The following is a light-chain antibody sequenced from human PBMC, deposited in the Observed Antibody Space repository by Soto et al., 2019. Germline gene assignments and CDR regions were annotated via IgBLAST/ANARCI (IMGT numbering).Light chain of an antibody. CDR1: QSIDGW. CDR2: KAS. J-gene: IGKJ2*01. CDR3: QHYNSYPYT. V-gene: IGKV1-5*03. Sequence: DIQMTQSPSTLSASVGDRVAITCRASQSIDGWLAWYQQKPGKAPNLLIYKASSLQSGVPSRFSGSGSGTEFTLTISSLQPDDFATYYCQHYNSYPYTFGQGTKLEI.